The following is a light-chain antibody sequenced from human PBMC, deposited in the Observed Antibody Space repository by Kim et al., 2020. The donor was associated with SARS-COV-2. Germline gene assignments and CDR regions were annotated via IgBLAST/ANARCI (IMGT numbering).Light chain of an antibody. V-gene: IGLV2-8*01. CDR2: DVS. CDR1: SSDIGGYNY. Sequence: GQSVTITCTGTSSDIGGYNYVSWYQQYPGKTPKILISDVSRRPAGVPDRFSGSKSGNTASLTVSGLQAEDEADYYCTSYGGSNNLVFGGGTQLTVL. J-gene: IGLJ2*01. CDR3: TSYGGSNNLV.